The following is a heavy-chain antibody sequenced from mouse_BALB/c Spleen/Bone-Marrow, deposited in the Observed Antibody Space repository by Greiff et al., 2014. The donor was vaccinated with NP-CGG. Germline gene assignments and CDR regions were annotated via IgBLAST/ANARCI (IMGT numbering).Heavy chain of an antibody. D-gene: IGHD2-2*01. CDR3: ASYVYGYYFDY. J-gene: IGHJ2*01. CDR2: IDPANGNT. V-gene: IGHV14-3*02. CDR1: GFNVKDTY. Sequence: VQLQQSGAELVKPGASVKLSCTASGFNVKDTYIHWVKQRPEQGLEWIGRIDPANGNTKYDPKFQGKATITADTSSNTAYLQLSSLTSEDTAVYYCASYVYGYYFDYWGQGTTLTDSS.